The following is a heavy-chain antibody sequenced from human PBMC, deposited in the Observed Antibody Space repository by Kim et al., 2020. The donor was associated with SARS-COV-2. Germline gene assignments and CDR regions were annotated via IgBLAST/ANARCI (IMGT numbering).Heavy chain of an antibody. D-gene: IGHD6-19*01. CDR1: GGSFSGYY. V-gene: IGHV4-34*01. CDR2: INHSGST. J-gene: IGHJ4*02. Sequence: SETLSLTCAVYGGSFSGYYWSWIRQPPGKGLEWIGEINHSGSTNYNPSLKSRVTISVDTSKNQFSLKLSSVTAADTAVYYCASSYSSGWYMGYWGRGTLVTVSS. CDR3: ASSYSSGWYMGY.